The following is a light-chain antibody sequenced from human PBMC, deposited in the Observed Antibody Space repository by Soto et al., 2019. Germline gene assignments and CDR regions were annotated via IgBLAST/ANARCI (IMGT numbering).Light chain of an antibody. V-gene: IGKV1-33*01. CDR1: QDISTY. Sequence: IKMTQSPSSLSATAGDRVTLTCQASQDISTYLNWYQQKPGKAPKLLIYDASNLETGVPSRFSGSGSGTDFTFTISSLQPEDIATYYCQQYDNLPLTFGGGTKV. CDR2: DAS. J-gene: IGKJ4*01. CDR3: QQYDNLPLT.